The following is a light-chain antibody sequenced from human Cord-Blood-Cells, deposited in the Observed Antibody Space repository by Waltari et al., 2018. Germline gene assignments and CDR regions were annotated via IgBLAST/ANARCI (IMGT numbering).Light chain of an antibody. J-gene: IGKJ4*01. CDR3: QQYNSYPLT. CDR1: QSISSW. CDR2: DAS. Sequence: DIQMTQSPSTLSASVGDRVTITCRASQSISSWLAWYQQKPGKAPKLLIYDASSLESGIPSRFSCSGSGTEFTLTLNSLHPDDFATYYCQQYNSYPLTFGGGTKVEIK. V-gene: IGKV1-5*01.